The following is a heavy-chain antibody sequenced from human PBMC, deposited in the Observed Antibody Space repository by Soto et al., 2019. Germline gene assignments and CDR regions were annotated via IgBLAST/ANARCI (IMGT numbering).Heavy chain of an antibody. J-gene: IGHJ4*02. D-gene: IGHD6-6*01. CDR1: GFTFSSYS. CDR2: ISSSSSYI. Sequence: EVQLVESGGGLVKPGGSLRLSCAASGFTFSSYSMNWVRQAPGKGLEWVSSISSSSSYIYYADSVKGRFTISRDNTKNSLYLQMNSLRAEDTAVYYCARDPYSSSARYFDYGGQGTLVTVSS. CDR3: ARDPYSSSARYFDY. V-gene: IGHV3-21*01.